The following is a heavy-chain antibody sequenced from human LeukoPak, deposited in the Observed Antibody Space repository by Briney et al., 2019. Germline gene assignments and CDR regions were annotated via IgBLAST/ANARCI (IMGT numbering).Heavy chain of an antibody. CDR3: SRENGAFSPFGY. J-gene: IGHJ4*02. Sequence: SETPSLIYRVSGGSISNTNWGNWVRQPPGQGLEWIGEISLTGLTHYNPSLESRVTVSLDKSNNQLSLTLTSVPAADTAVYYCSRENGAFSPFGYWGQGTLVTVLS. V-gene: IGHV4-4*02. D-gene: IGHD2-8*01. CDR1: GGSISNTNW. CDR2: ISLTGLT.